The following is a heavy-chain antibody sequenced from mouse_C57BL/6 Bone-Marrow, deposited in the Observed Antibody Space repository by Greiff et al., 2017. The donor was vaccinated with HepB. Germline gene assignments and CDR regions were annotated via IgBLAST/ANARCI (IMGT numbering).Heavy chain of an antibody. Sequence: VQLQQSGPELVKPGASVKIPCKASGYTFTDYNMDWVKQSHGKSLEWIGDINPNNGGTIYNQKFKGKATLTVDKSSSTAYMELRSLTSEDTAVYYCARDRITTVVATKWYFDVWGTGTTVTVSS. D-gene: IGHD1-1*01. CDR2: INPNNGGT. CDR3: ARDRITTVVATKWYFDV. CDR1: GYTFTDYN. V-gene: IGHV1-18*01. J-gene: IGHJ1*03.